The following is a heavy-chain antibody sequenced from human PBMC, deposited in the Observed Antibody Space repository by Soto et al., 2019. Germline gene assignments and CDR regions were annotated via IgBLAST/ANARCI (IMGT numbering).Heavy chain of an antibody. J-gene: IGHJ4*02. CDR1: GGSFSNYI. CDR3: ARGLFGQQWLVGFDT. Sequence: QVHLVQSGAEVKKPGSSVKVSCKASGGSFSNYIFAWVRQAPGQGLEWMGGTIPMFATAQYAQKLQGRVTITADESTNTVYMDLTSLTSDDTAVYYCARGLFGQQWLVGFDTLGQGTLVTGSS. CDR2: TIPMFATA. V-gene: IGHV1-69*01. D-gene: IGHD6-19*01.